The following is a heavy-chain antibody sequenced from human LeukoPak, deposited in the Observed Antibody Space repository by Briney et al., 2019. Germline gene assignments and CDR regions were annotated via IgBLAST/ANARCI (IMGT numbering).Heavy chain of an antibody. D-gene: IGHD2-2*01. CDR3: ARDCSTTSCLFDY. J-gene: IGHJ4*02. CDR2: ISAYNANT. V-gene: IGHV1-18*01. Sequence: ASVKVSCKASGYTFTSFGISWVRQAPGQGLEWMGWISAYNANTNYTQKLQGRVTMTTDTSTSTAYMELRSLRSDDTAVYYCARDCSTTSCLFDYWGQGTLVTVSS. CDR1: GYTFTSFG.